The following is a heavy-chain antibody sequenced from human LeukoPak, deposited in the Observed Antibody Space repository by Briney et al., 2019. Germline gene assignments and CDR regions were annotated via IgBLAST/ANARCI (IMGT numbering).Heavy chain of an antibody. J-gene: IGHJ4*02. CDR2: ISAYNGNT. V-gene: IGHV1-18*01. CDR1: GYTFTSYG. D-gene: IGHD1-26*01. Sequence: ASVKVSCKASGYTFTSYGISWVRQAPGQGLEWMGWISAYNGNTNYAQKLQGRVTMTTDTSTSTAYMELRSLRSDDTAVYYCARDLMQWGSYYPGNYWGQGTLVTVSS. CDR3: ARDLMQWGSYYPGNY.